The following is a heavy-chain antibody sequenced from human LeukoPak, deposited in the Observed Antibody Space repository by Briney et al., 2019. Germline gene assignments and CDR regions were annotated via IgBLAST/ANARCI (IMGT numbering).Heavy chain of an antibody. J-gene: IGHJ4*02. Sequence: SETLSLTCTVSGGSVSSGSYYWSWIRQPPGKGLEWIVYIYYSGSTNYNPSLKSRVTISVDTPKNQFSLKLSSVTAADTAVYYCARARLFIAAYSPQYYFDYWGQGTLVTVSS. CDR1: GGSVSSGSYY. V-gene: IGHV4-61*01. CDR3: ARARLFIAAYSPQYYFDY. D-gene: IGHD6-13*01. CDR2: IYYSGST.